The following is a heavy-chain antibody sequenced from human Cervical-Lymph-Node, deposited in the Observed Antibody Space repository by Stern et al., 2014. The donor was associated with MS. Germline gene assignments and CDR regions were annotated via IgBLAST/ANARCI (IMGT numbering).Heavy chain of an antibody. V-gene: IGHV3-33*01. CDR3: ASAALHYLDY. CDR2: IWQDGSKK. CDR1: GFTFSTYG. D-gene: IGHD2-15*01. J-gene: IGHJ4*02. Sequence: QVQLIQSGGGVVQPGTSLRLSCAASGFTFSTYGMHWVRQAPGKGLEWVAVIWQDGSKKSYADSVKGRFPVSRDDSKNTLFLQMNSLRAEDTAVYYCASAALHYLDYWGQGTLVTVSS.